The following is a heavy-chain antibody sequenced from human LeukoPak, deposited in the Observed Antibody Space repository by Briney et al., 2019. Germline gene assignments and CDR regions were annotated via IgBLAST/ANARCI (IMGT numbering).Heavy chain of an antibody. CDR3: ARADSSGAPFDY. V-gene: IGHV4-31*03. Sequence: SGTLSLTCTVSGGSISSGGYYWSWIRQHPGKGLEWIGYIYYSGSTYYNPSLKSRVTISVDTSKNQFSLKLSSVTAADTAVYYCARADSSGAPFDYWGQGTLVTVSS. CDR2: IYYSGST. CDR1: GGSISSGGYY. D-gene: IGHD3-22*01. J-gene: IGHJ4*02.